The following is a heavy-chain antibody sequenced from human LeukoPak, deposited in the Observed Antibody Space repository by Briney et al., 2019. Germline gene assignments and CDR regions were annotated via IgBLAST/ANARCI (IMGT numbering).Heavy chain of an antibody. Sequence: GGSLRLSCEASEFTFSNYGMQWVRQAPGKGLEWVAVISYDGSTKYYADSVKGRFTISRDNSRNTLYLQMNSLRTEDTAVYYCAKEYDSGGYGANFDYWGQGTLVTVSS. CDR3: AKEYDSGGYGANFDY. V-gene: IGHV3-30*18. J-gene: IGHJ4*02. CDR1: EFTFSNYG. CDR2: ISYDGSTK. D-gene: IGHD3-10*01.